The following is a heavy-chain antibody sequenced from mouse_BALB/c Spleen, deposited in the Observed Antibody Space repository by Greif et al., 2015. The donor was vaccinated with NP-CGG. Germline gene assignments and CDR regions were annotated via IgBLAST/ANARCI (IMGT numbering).Heavy chain of an antibody. Sequence: EVKLMESGAELVRPGALVKLSCKASGFNIKDYYMHWVKQRPEQGLEWIGWIDPENGNTIYDPKFQGKASITADTSSNTAYLQLSSLSSEDTAVYYCASPYGNWRDWFAYWGQGTLVTVSA. CDR3: ASPYGNWRDWFAY. J-gene: IGHJ3*01. CDR2: IDPENGNT. V-gene: IGHV14-1*02. D-gene: IGHD2-1*01. CDR1: GFNIKDYY.